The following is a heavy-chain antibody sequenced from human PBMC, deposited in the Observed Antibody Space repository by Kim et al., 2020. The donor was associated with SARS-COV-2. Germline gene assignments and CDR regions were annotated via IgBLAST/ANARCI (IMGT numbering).Heavy chain of an antibody. J-gene: IGHJ2*01. D-gene: IGHD3-16*01. V-gene: IGHV3-21*01. CDR2: ISSSSWHI. Sequence: GGSLRLSCAASGFTFSSYSMNWVRQAPGKGLEWVSSISSSSWHIYYTGSVKGRFTISRDNAKNSLYLQMSSLRAEDTAVYYCARESFGGYFDLWGRGTLVTVSS. CDR1: GFTFSSYS. CDR3: ARESFGGYFDL.